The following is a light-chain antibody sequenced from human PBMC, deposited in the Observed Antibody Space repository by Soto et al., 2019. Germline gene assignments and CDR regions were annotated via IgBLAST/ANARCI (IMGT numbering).Light chain of an antibody. CDR1: QSVSSH. V-gene: IGKV3-11*01. J-gene: IGKJ4*01. CDR2: DAS. Sequence: EIVLTQSPATLSLSPGERATLSYRASQSVSSHLAWYQQKPGQAPRLLIYDASNRATGIPARFSGSGSGTDFTLTISSLEPEDFAVYYCQQRSNWLELTFGGGTKVEIK. CDR3: QQRSNWLELT.